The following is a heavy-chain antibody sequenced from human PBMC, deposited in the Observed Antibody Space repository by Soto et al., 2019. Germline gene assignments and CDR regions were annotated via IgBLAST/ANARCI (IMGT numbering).Heavy chain of an antibody. CDR3: ARGQRFSDWFDP. CDR2: VYSSGGT. CDR1: GGSMSSYY. D-gene: IGHD3-3*01. Sequence: LSLTCTVSGGSMSSYYWTWIRQPAGKGLEWIGRVYSSGGTHYNPSLKSRVTISLDTSRNQFSLRLLSVTDADTAVYFCARGQRFSDWFDPWGQGTLVTVSS. J-gene: IGHJ5*02. V-gene: IGHV4-4*07.